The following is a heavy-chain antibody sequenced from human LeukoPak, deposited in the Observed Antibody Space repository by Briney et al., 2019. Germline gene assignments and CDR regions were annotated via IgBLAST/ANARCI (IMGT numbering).Heavy chain of an antibody. Sequence: PGGSLRLSCAASGFTFSSYAMHWVRQAPGKGLEWVAVISYDGSNKYHADSVKGRFTVSRDNSKNTLYLQMNSLRAEDTAVYYCAKPSIPWGSGTVKIYYFDYWGQGTLVTVSS. J-gene: IGHJ4*02. CDR3: AKPSIPWGSGTVKIYYFDY. CDR2: ISYDGSNK. D-gene: IGHD3-10*01. CDR1: GFTFSSYA. V-gene: IGHV3-30-3*02.